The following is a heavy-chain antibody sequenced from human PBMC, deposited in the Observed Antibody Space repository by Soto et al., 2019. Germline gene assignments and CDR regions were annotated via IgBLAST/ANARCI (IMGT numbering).Heavy chain of an antibody. Sequence: GGSLRLSCAASGFTFSSYAMHWVRQAPGKGLEWVAVISYDGSNKYYADSVKGRFTISRDNSKNTLYLQMNSLRAEDTAVYYCAREYCSGGSCYGDADYYYYYGMDVWGQGTTVTVSS. J-gene: IGHJ6*02. CDR1: GFTFSSYA. CDR2: ISYDGSNK. CDR3: AREYCSGGSCYGDADYYYYYGMDV. V-gene: IGHV3-30-3*01. D-gene: IGHD2-15*01.